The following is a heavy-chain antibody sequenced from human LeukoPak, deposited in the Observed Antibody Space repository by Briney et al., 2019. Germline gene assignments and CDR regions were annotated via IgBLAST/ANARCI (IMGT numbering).Heavy chain of an antibody. D-gene: IGHD7-27*01. CDR2: IYYKGTS. CDR3: ARTTGEGSLDC. V-gene: IGHV4-59*08. CDR1: GGSISPYY. J-gene: IGHJ4*02. Sequence: SETLSPTCTVSGGSISPYYWSWIRQPPGKGLEWIAYIYYKGTSSYNPSLKSRVTIAVDASKNQFSLRLSSVTAADTAVYFCARTTGEGSLDCWGQGTLVTVSS.